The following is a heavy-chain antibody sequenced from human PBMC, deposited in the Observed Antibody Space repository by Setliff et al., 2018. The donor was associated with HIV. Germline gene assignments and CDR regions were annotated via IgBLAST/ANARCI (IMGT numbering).Heavy chain of an antibody. V-gene: IGHV1-18*01. CDR3: ARDDSSGLRGAFDI. J-gene: IGHJ3*02. Sequence: ASVKVSCKPSGYTFTSYGITWVRQAPGQGLEWMGWVSTYHGNTKYALNVQGRVTMTTDTSTSTAYMELRSLRSDDTAVYYCARDDSSGLRGAFDIWGQGTMVTVSS. CDR1: GYTFTSYG. D-gene: IGHD3-22*01. CDR2: VSTYHGNT.